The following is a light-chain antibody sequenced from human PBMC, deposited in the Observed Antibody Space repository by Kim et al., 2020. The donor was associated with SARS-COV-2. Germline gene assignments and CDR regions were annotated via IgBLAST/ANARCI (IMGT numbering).Light chain of an antibody. J-gene: IGLJ2*01. CDR3: QSYDSSLTALV. CDR2: DNT. CDR1: TSNSAGNY. V-gene: IGLV1-40*01. Sequence: GQRVAIACPGNTSNSAGNYVHWYQLLPGTAPRLLIFDNTNRPSGVPGRFSGSKSGSSASLAITGLQSEDEGDYYCQSYDSSLTALVFGGGTQLTVL.